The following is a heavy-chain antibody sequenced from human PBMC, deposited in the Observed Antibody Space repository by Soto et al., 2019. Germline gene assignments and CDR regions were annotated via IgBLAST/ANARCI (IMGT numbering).Heavy chain of an antibody. V-gene: IGHV4-30-2*01. J-gene: IGHJ4*02. CDR2: IYHSGST. CDR1: GGSISSGGYS. CDR3: AGGGFGVARDY. Sequence: QLQLQESGSGLVKPSQTLSLTCAVSGGSISSGGYSWSWIRQPPGKGLEWIGYIYHSGSTYYNPSLKSRATISVDRSKNQFTLKLCSVTAAETAVYYCAGGGFGVARDYWCQGTLVTVSS. D-gene: IGHD3-3*01.